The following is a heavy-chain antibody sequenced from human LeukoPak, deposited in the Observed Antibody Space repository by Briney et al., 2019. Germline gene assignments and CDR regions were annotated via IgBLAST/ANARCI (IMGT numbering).Heavy chain of an antibody. CDR3: ARGRVTTLYYFDY. Sequence: GGSLRISCAASGFTFSDHCMDWVRQAPGKGLEWVGRTRNKANSYTTEYAASVKGRFTISRDDSKNSLYLQMNSLKTEDTAVYYCARGRVTTLYYFDYWGQGTLVTVSS. CDR1: GFTFSDHC. CDR2: TRNKANSYTT. J-gene: IGHJ4*02. D-gene: IGHD4-17*01. V-gene: IGHV3-72*01.